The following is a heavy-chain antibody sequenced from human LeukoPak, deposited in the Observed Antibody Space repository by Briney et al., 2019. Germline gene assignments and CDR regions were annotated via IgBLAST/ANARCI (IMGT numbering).Heavy chain of an antibody. Sequence: PSETLSLTCAVYGGSFSAYYWSWIRQPPGKGLEWTGEINDSGSTNHNPSLKSRVTMSIDTSKKQFSLNLSSVTAADTAVYFCARAPGVGQGGWGQGTLVTVSS. V-gene: IGHV4-34*01. CDR1: GGSFSAYY. CDR3: ARAPGVGQGG. CDR2: INDSGST. D-gene: IGHD1-26*01. J-gene: IGHJ4*02.